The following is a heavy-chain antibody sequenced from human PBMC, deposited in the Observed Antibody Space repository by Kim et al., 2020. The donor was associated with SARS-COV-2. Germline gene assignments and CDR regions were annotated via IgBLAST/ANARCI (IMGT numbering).Heavy chain of an antibody. J-gene: IGHJ4*02. D-gene: IGHD1-1*01. CDR1: GGSISSYY. Sequence: SETLSLTCTVSGGSISSYYWSWIRQPPGKGLEWIWYIYYSGSTNYNPSLKSRVTISVDTSKNQFSLKLSSVTAADTAVYYCARDLREPSTTYFDYWGQGTLVTVSS. CDR2: IYYSGST. CDR3: ARDLREPSTTYFDY. V-gene: IGHV4-59*01.